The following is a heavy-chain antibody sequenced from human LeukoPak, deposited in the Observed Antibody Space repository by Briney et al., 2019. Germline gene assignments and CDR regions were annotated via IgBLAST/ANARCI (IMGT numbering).Heavy chain of an antibody. CDR3: ARLNSGSYDYYYYYMDV. V-gene: IGHV3-53*01. CDR2: IYSGGST. CDR1: GFTVSSNY. J-gene: IGHJ6*03. D-gene: IGHD1-26*01. Sequence: GGSLRLSCAASGFTVSSNYMSWVRQAPGKGLEWVSVIYSGGSTYYADSVKGRFTISRDNSKNTLYLQMNSLRAEDTAVYYCARLNSGSYDYYYYYMDVWGKGTTVTLSS.